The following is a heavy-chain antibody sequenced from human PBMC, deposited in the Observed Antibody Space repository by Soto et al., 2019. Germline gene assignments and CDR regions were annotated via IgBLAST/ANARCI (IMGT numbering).Heavy chain of an antibody. CDR2: TNGYGHGA. Sequence: QVQLVQSGAEVRQPGASVKVSCKASGYSFTTYGMSWVRQAPGQGLEYMGWTNGYGHGAKYVQRFQGRFSMTTDTSTNTVYMDLRSLTSDDTAVYYCVIDLNGDFYYWGQGTVVIVSP. CDR3: VIDLNGDFYY. CDR1: GYSFTTYG. J-gene: IGHJ4*02. V-gene: IGHV1-18*01. D-gene: IGHD3-10*01.